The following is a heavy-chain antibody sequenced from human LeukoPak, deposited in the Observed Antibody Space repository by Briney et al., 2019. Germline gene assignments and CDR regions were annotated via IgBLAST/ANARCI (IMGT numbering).Heavy chain of an antibody. J-gene: IGHJ6*02. CDR2: IYTSGST. Sequence: PSETLSLTCTVSGGSISSYYWSWIRQPAGKGLDWIGRIYTSGSTNYNPSLKSRVTMSVDTSKNQFSLKLSSVTAADTAVYYCARDRAGTIRGGMDVWGQGTTVTVSS. CDR1: GGSISSYY. V-gene: IGHV4-4*07. CDR3: ARDRAGTIRGGMDV. D-gene: IGHD1-7*01.